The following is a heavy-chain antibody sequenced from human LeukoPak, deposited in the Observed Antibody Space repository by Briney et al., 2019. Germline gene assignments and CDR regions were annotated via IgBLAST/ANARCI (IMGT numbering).Heavy chain of an antibody. CDR2: ISNSGNT. V-gene: IGHV4-31*03. CDR1: GGSISSGGRY. J-gene: IGHJ4*02. CDR3: AQVSVDTRPFLPVGH. Sequence: SETLSLTCTVSGGSISSGGRYWNWIRQHPGKGLEWVGYISNSGNTYYNPSLDSRVTMSVDTSNTQFSLQLSSVTAADTAVYYCAQVSVDTRPFLPVGHWGQGILVTVSS. D-gene: IGHD4-23*01.